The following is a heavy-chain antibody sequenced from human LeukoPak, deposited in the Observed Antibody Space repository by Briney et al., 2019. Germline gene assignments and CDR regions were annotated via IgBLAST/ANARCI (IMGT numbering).Heavy chain of an antibody. J-gene: IGHJ4*02. V-gene: IGHV3-23*01. CDR1: GFTFGSYA. CDR2: IFGSGGSA. D-gene: IGHD6-19*01. CDR3: GKTTTGYSSGQKPAWPVDY. Sequence: GGSLRLSCEASGFTFGSYAMYWVRQAPGKGREWVAGIFGSGGSAHYADSAKGRFTISRDNSKNTVYLQINSLRAEDTAVYYCGKTTTGYSSGQKPAWPVDYWGQGTLVTVSS.